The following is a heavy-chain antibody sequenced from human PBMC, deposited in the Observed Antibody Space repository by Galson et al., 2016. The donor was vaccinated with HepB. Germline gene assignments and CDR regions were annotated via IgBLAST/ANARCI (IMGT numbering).Heavy chain of an antibody. CDR2: IDWNDDK. D-gene: IGHD4-17*01. V-gene: IGHV2-70*04. CDR3: ARHGRGDYVSFDD. Sequence: PALVTPTQTLTLTCTLSGMSVSTRALRVSWIRQPPGKALEWLARIDWNDDKLYRTSLQTRLTIFTDTSKNQVVLRMSNMDPVDTATYYCARHGRGDYVSFDDWGQGTLVTVSS. CDR1: GMSVSTRALR. J-gene: IGHJ4*02.